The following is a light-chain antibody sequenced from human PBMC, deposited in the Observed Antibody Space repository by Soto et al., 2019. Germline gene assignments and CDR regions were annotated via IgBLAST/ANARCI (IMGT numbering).Light chain of an antibody. CDR2: WAS. J-gene: IGKJ1*01. CDR3: QQYLNAPHT. Sequence: DIVMTQSPDSVDVSLGERATINCKPSRSVLYSPNNKNYLAWYQQKPGRPPKLLLYWASTRESGVPDRFSGSGSGSDFTLTISSLQSADVAVYDCQQYLNAPHTFGQAIKVEIK. V-gene: IGKV4-1*01. CDR1: RSVLYSPNNKNY.